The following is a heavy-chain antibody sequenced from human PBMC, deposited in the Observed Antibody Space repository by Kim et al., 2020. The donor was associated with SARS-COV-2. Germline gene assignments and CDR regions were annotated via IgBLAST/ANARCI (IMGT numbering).Heavy chain of an antibody. CDR3: ARHPTGYCSSTSCLKGYYYYYMDV. D-gene: IGHD2-2*01. CDR1: GYSFTSYW. J-gene: IGHJ6*03. V-gene: IGHV5-51*01. Sequence: GESLKISCKGSGYSFTSYWIGWVRQMPGKGLEWMGIIYPGDSDTRYSPSFQGQVTISADKSISTAYLQWSSLKASDTAMYYCARHPTGYCSSTSCLKGYYYYYMDVCRKRTTVTVSS. CDR2: IYPGDSDT.